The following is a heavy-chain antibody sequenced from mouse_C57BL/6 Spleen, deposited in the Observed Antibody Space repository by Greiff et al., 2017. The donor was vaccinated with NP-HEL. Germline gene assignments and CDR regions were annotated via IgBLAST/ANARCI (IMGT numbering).Heavy chain of an antibody. CDR3: AEGLTTVVSYYYAMDY. D-gene: IGHD1-1*01. V-gene: IGHV1-64*01. Sequence: QVQLQQPGAELVKPGASVKLSCKASGYTFTSYWMHWLKQRPGQGLEWIGMIHPNSGSTNYNEKFKSKATLTVDKSSSTAYMQLSSLTSEDSAVYYCAEGLTTVVSYYYAMDYWGQGTSVTVSS. CDR1: GYTFTSYW. CDR2: IHPNSGST. J-gene: IGHJ4*01.